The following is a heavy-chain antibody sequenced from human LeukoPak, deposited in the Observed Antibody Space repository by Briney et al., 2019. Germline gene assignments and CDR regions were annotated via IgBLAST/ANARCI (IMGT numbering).Heavy chain of an antibody. D-gene: IGHD5-18*01. Sequence: SETLSLTCTVSGGSISSYYWSWLRQPAGKGLEWIGRIYTSGSTNYNPSLKSRVTKSVDTSKNQFSLKLSSVTAADTAVYYCARVAAMGDFDYWGQGTLVTVSS. V-gene: IGHV4-4*07. CDR2: IYTSGST. CDR1: GGSISSYY. J-gene: IGHJ4*02. CDR3: ARVAAMGDFDY.